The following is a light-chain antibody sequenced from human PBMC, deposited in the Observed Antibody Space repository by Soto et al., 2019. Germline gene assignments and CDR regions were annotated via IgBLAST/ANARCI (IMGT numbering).Light chain of an antibody. CDR2: AAS. V-gene: IGKV1-9*01. CDR3: QHINSYPLT. Sequence: DIQLTQSPSFLSASVGDRVTITCRASQGISSYLAWYQQKPGKAPKLLIYAASTLHSGVPSRFSGSGSGTEFTLTSSSLPPEDFATYYCQHINSYPLTFGGGTKVEIK. J-gene: IGKJ4*01. CDR1: QGISSY.